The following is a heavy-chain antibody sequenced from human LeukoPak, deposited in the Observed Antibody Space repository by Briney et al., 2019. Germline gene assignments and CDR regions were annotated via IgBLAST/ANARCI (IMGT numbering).Heavy chain of an antibody. CDR3: AREPYSGYDGGYYYYYYYMDV. CDR1: GFTFSSYE. J-gene: IGHJ6*03. D-gene: IGHD5-12*01. CDR2: ISSSGSTI. V-gene: IGHV3-48*03. Sequence: PGGSLRLSCAASGFTFSSYEMNWVRQAPGKGLEWVSYISSSGSTIYYADSVKGRFTISRDSAKNSLYLQMNSLRAEDTAVYYCAREPYSGYDGGYYYYYYYMDVWGEGTTVTVSS.